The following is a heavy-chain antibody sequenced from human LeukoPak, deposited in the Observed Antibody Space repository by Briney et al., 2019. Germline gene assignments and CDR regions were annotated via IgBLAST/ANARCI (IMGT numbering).Heavy chain of an antibody. D-gene: IGHD6-19*01. CDR3: ARDRGSGWYGDLGY. Sequence: GGSLRLSCAASGFCFSIFSMNWVRQAPGKGPEWVSSISSDSWSKYYADSVKGRFTISRDNAKNSLYLEMNSLQVEDTAVYFCARDRGSGWYGDLGYWGQGTLVTVSS. CDR1: GFCFSIFS. J-gene: IGHJ4*02. V-gene: IGHV3-21*06. CDR2: ISSDSWSK.